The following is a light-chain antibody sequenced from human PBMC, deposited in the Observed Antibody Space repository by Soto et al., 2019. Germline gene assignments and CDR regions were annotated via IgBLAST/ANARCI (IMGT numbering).Light chain of an antibody. CDR1: SSDVGSYNL. Sequence: QSALTQPASVSGSPGQSITISCTGTSSDVGSYNLVSWYQQHPGKAPKLIIYECSKRPSGVSNLFSGSKSGNTASLTISGLQTDDEADYYCCSYAPASTYVFGTGTKLTVL. CDR2: ECS. J-gene: IGLJ1*01. V-gene: IGLV2-23*01. CDR3: CSYAPASTYV.